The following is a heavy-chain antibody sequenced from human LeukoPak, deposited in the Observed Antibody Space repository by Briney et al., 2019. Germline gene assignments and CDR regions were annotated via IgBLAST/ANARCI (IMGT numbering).Heavy chain of an antibody. CDR2: IHSGGTT. Sequence: SETLSLTCTVSGGSINNDYFTWIRQPAGKGLEWIGRIHSGGTTNYNPSFMSRLTLSIDRSKNQISLWLTSVTAADTAPYYCARDNGNGYRGGYGHYYYYMDVWGKGTTVTVSS. CDR3: ARDNGNGYRGGYGHYYYYMDV. V-gene: IGHV4-4*07. J-gene: IGHJ6*03. D-gene: IGHD5-18*01. CDR1: GGSINNDY.